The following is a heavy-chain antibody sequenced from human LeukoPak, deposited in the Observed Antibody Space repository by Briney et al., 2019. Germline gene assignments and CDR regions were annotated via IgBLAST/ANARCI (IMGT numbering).Heavy chain of an antibody. D-gene: IGHD4-11*01. J-gene: IGHJ4*02. CDR1: GFTFDDYA. V-gene: IGHV3-23*01. CDR2: LSASGGLT. CDR3: AKGGSSYSEMDY. Sequence: GRSLRLSCAASGFTFDDYAMHWVRQAPGKGLEWVSGLSASGGLTYYSDSVKGRFTISRDNSKNTLYLQMNSLRADDTAVYYCAKGGSSYSEMDYWGQGTLVTVSS.